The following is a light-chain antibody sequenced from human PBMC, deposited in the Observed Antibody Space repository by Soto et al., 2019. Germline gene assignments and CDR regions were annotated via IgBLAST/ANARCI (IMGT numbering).Light chain of an antibody. CDR3: QQYGSSPPIT. Sequence: EIVLLQSPATLSLSPGERATLSCRASQSVDRRLAWYQQKPGQAPSLLIYDASYRATGVPARFSGSGSGTDFTLTISSLEPEDFAVYYCQQYGSSPPITFGQGTRLEI. CDR1: QSVDRR. V-gene: IGKV3-11*01. J-gene: IGKJ5*01. CDR2: DAS.